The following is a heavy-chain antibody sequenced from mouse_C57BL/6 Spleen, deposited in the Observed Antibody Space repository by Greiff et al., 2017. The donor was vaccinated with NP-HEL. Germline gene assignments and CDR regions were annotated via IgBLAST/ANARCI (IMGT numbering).Heavy chain of an antibody. CDR3: AIGYYSNSYYCGD. CDR1: GYTFTSYW. V-gene: IGHV1-55*01. J-gene: IGHJ2*01. CDR2: IYPGSGST. D-gene: IGHD2-5*01. Sequence: QVQLQQPGAELVKPGASVKMSCKASGYTFTSYWITWVKQRPGQGLAWIGDIYPGSGSTNYNEKFKSKATLTVDTSSSTAYMQLSSLTSEDSAVNYSAIGYYSNSYYCGDWGQGTTLTVSS.